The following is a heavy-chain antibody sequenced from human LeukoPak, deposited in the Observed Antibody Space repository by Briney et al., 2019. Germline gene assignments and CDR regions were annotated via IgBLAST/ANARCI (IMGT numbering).Heavy chain of an antibody. Sequence: GEALQTPFQGSWYSFTTYWIGWVRPMPGKGLEWMGIIYPGDSDTRYSPSFQGQVTISADKSISTASLQWSSLKASDTAMYYCARPPPTYYYDSSASYDAFDIWGQGTMVTVSS. CDR2: IYPGDSDT. D-gene: IGHD3-22*01. CDR1: WYSFTTYW. J-gene: IGHJ3*02. CDR3: ARPPPTYYYDSSASYDAFDI. V-gene: IGHV5-51*01.